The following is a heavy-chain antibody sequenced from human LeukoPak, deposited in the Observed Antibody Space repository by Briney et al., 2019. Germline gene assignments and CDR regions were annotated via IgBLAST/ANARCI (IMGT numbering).Heavy chain of an antibody. J-gene: IGHJ6*04. CDR2: IWYDGSNK. Sequence: GGSLRLSCAASGFTFSSYGMHWVRQAPGKGLEWVAIIWYDGSNKYYADSVKGRFTISRDNSKNTLYLQMNILRAEDTAVYYCARVRVRGVMVYYYGMDVWGKGTTVTVSS. CDR1: GFTFSSYG. CDR3: ARVRVRGVMVYYYGMDV. D-gene: IGHD3-10*01. V-gene: IGHV3-33*01.